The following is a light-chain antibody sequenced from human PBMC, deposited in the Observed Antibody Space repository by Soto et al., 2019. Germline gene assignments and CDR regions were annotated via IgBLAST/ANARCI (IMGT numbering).Light chain of an antibody. CDR2: DVS. J-gene: IGKJ1*01. CDR1: QSLDSS. V-gene: IGKV3-11*01. Sequence: ESVLAQSPATLSLSPGERATLSCRASQSLDSSLAWFQQKPGQAPRLLIYDVSYRASGIPARFSGSGSGTDFTLTISSLEPEDFAVYYCQQRTNWSWTSGQGTKV. CDR3: QQRTNWSWT.